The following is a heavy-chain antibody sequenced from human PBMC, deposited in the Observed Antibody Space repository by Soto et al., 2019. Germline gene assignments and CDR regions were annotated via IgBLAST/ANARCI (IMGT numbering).Heavy chain of an antibody. CDR3: ARHVSVSGFESYFDQ. Sequence: QLHMQESGPGPVKPSETLSLTCTVSGDSISSSGYYWAWIRQPPGKGLEWIGNIDYSGSTYYNPSLKSRVAFSVDTSKNQFSLKVTSVTAADTDVYYCARHVSVSGFESYFDQWGQGTLVTVSS. CDR1: GDSISSSGYY. CDR2: IDYSGST. J-gene: IGHJ4*02. V-gene: IGHV4-39*01. D-gene: IGHD5-12*01.